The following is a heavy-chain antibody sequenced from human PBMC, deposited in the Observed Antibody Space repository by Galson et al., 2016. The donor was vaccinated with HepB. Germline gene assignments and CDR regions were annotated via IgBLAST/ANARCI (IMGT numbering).Heavy chain of an antibody. CDR2: ISGSGGTT. V-gene: IGHV3-23*01. CDR1: GFTFSNYA. Sequence: SLRLSCAASGFTFSNYAMSWVRQAPGKGLEWVSSISGSGGTTYNADSVKGRFTISREQTKNTLYLQMNSLRGEDTAVYYCAKDLDGYTYGYSYSDHWGQGTLVTVSS. CDR3: AKDLDGYTYGYSYSDH. D-gene: IGHD5-18*01. J-gene: IGHJ4*02.